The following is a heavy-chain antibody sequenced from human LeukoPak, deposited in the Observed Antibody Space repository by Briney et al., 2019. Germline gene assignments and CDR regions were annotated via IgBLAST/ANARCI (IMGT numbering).Heavy chain of an antibody. D-gene: IGHD3-9*01. J-gene: IGHJ4*02. V-gene: IGHV1-3*01. CDR3: ARDLCGDFDWLLDY. CDR1: GYTFTSYA. CDR2: INAGNGNT. Sequence: VASVKVSCKASGYTFTSYAMHWVRQAPGQRLEWMGWINAGNGNTKYSQKFQGRVTITRDTSASTAYMELSSLRSEDTAVYYCARDLCGDFDWLLDYWGQGTLVTVSS.